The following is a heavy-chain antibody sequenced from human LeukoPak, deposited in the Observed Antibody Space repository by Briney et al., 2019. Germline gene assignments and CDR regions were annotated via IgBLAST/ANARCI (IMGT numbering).Heavy chain of an antibody. J-gene: IGHJ4*02. Sequence: GGSLRLSCAASGFTFSSYAMSGLRQAPGKGLGWVSAISGSGGSTYYADSVKGRFTISRDNSKNTLYLQMNGLRAEDTAVYYCAKDDSSGYYSTYWGQGTLVTVSS. D-gene: IGHD3-22*01. V-gene: IGHV3-23*01. CDR2: ISGSGGST. CDR1: GFTFSSYA. CDR3: AKDDSSGYYSTY.